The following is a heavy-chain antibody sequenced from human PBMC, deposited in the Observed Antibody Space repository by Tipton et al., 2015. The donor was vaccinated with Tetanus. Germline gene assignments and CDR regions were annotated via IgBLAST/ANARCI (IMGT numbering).Heavy chain of an antibody. CDR2: MFYGGSP. CDR3: ARHSSLKALNY. J-gene: IGHJ4*02. D-gene: IGHD3-9*01. V-gene: IGHV4-61*01. Sequence: TLSLTCTVSGGSVSSGSYYWSWIRQRPGKGLEWIGYMFYGGSPKYNPSLKSRVTISVDTSKNQFSLELSSVTAADTAVYYCARHSSLKALNYWGRGTLVTASS. CDR1: GGSVSSGSYY.